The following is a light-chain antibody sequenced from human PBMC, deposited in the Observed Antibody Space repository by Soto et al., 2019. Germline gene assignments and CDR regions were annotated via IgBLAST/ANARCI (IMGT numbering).Light chain of an antibody. V-gene: IGKV3-11*01. J-gene: IGKJ1*01. Sequence: EIVLTQSPRNLSLSPGDRVTLSCRASQYINTRLAWYQHRPGQAPRLLIYQASRRAAGIPARFSASGSGTDFTLTISDVQPEDFALYYCHQRQSWPRTFGQGTKVDIK. CDR2: QAS. CDR1: QYINTR. CDR3: HQRQSWPRT.